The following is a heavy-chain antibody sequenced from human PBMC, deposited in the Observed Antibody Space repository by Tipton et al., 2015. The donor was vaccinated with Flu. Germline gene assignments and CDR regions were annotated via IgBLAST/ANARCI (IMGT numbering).Heavy chain of an antibody. CDR3: ARGPRDTSGLPLWY. CDR1: GYTFTSYG. CDR2: ISAYNGNT. V-gene: IGHV1-18*01. Sequence: QVQLVQSGAEVKKPGASVKVSCKASGYTFTSYGITWVRQAPGQGLEWMGWISAYNGNTNYAQKFQGRVTMTTDTSTTTAYMELRSLRSDDTAVFYCARGPRDTSGLPLWYWGQGALVTVSS. J-gene: IGHJ4*02. D-gene: IGHD6-19*01.